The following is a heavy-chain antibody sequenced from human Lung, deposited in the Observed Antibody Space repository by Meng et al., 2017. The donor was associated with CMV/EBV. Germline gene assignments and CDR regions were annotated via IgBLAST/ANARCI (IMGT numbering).Heavy chain of an antibody. J-gene: IGHJ4*02. CDR2: INPNGGGT. Sequence: ASVKVSXKSSGYTFTGYYIHWVRQAPGQGLEYMGWINPNGGGTHYAQKFQGRVTMTRDTSISTAYMELNRLRSDDTAVYYCASDRGTVFGVDFDYWGQGTLVTVSS. CDR3: ASDRGTVFGVDFDY. V-gene: IGHV1-2*02. CDR1: GYTFTGYY. D-gene: IGHD3-3*01.